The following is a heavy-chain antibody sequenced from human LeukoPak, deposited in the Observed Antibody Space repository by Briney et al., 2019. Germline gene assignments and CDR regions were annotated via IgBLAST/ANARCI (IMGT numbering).Heavy chain of an antibody. J-gene: IGHJ6*03. CDR1: GGSISSSSYY. V-gene: IGHV4-39*07. D-gene: IGHD3-10*01. CDR3: ARGATMVRGVIITPGFPYMDV. Sequence: PSETLSLTCTVSGGSISSSSYYWGWIRQPPGKGLEWIGSIYYSGSTYYNPSLKSRVTTSVDTSKNQFSLKLSSVTAADTAVYYCARGATMVRGVIITPGFPYMDVWGKGTTVTVSS. CDR2: IYYSGST.